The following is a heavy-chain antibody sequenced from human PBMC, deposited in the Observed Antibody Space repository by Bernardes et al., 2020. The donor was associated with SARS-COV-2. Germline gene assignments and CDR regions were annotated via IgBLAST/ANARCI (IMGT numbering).Heavy chain of an antibody. CDR3: ARGGGVPVAGTGYYYGLDA. V-gene: IGHV1-3*01. CDR2: INAGEGDT. D-gene: IGHD6-13*01. Sequence: ASVKVSCKASGYTFSSYPIHWVRQIPGQRLEWMGWINAGEGDTKYSQKFQDRVTITRNTSATTAYVELTSLTSEDTAVYYCARGGGVPVAGTGYYYGLDAWGQGTTVTVSS. J-gene: IGHJ6*02. CDR1: GYTFSSYP.